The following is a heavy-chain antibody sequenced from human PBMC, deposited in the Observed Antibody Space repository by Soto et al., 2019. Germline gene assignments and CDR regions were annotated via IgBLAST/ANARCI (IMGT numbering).Heavy chain of an antibody. CDR2: ISSSSSYT. V-gene: IGHV3-11*05. D-gene: IGHD3-10*01. CDR1: GFTFSDYY. CDR3: ARGRSRYNWFDP. J-gene: IGHJ5*02. Sequence: QVQLVESGGGLVKPGGSLRLSCAASGFTFSDYYMSWIRQAPGKGLEWVSYISSSSSYTNYADSVKGRFTISRDNAKNSLYLQMNSLRAEDTAVYYCARGRSRYNWFDPWGQGTLVTVSS.